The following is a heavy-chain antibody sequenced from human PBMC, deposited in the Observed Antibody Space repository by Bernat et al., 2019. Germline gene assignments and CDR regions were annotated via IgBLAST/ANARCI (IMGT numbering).Heavy chain of an antibody. Sequence: QVQLVQSGAEVKKPGASVKVSCKASGYTFTSYAMHWVRQAPGQRLEWMGWINAGNGNTKYSQKFQGRVTITRDTSASTAYMELSSLRSEDTAVYYCARGPPRVGADLVDYWGQGTLVTVSS. J-gene: IGHJ4*02. CDR3: ARGPPRVGADLVDY. CDR2: INAGNGNT. CDR1: GYTFTSYA. D-gene: IGHD1-26*01. V-gene: IGHV1-3*01.